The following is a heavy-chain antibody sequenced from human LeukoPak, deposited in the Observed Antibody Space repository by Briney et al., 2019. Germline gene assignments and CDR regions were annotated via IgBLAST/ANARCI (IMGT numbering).Heavy chain of an antibody. CDR3: ARHKVNYYDSSGYHFDY. D-gene: IGHD3-22*01. CDR2: IYYSGST. CDR1: GGSISSYY. Sequence: SETLSLTCTVSGGSISSYYWSWIRQPPGKGLEWIGYIYYSGSTYYNPSLKSRVTISVDTSKNQFSLKLSSVTAADTAVYYCARHKVNYYDSSGYHFDYWGQGTLVTVSS. V-gene: IGHV4-59*08. J-gene: IGHJ4*02.